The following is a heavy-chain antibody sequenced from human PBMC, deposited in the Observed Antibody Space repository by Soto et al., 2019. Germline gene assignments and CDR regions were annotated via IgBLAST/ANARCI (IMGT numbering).Heavy chain of an antibody. CDR2: IIPIFPTP. V-gene: IGHV1-69*12. D-gene: IGHD3-10*01. Sequence: QVQLVQSGAEVKKPGSSVKISCKASGGTFRTNAFSWVRQAPGQGLEWMGGIIPIFPTPDYPQKFQGRVTITADESTTTPYMELSSLRSEDTATYYCAKDKDRQQLGGNYYYIMDVWGQGTTVTVSS. CDR1: GGTFRTNA. J-gene: IGHJ6*02. CDR3: AKDKDRQQLGGNYYYIMDV.